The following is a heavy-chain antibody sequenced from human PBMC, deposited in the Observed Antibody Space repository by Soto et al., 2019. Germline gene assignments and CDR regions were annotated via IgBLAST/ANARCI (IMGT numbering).Heavy chain of an antibody. D-gene: IGHD1-26*01. V-gene: IGHV3-48*02. CDR3: ARESIKKTWGL. J-gene: IGHJ4*02. Sequence: EVQLVESGGGLVQPGGSLRLSCAASGFTFSSYSMNWVRQAPGKGLEWVSYISSSSSTIYYADSVKGRFTISRDNAKNSLYLEMNRLRNEDTAVYFCARESIKKTWGLWGPGTLVTV. CDR2: ISSSSSTI. CDR1: GFTFSSYS.